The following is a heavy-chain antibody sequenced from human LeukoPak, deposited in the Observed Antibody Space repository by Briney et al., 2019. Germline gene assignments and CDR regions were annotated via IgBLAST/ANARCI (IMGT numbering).Heavy chain of an antibody. CDR3: ARGKWLRTSSDY. CDR1: GYTFTSYG. CDR2: ISVYNGNT. J-gene: IGHJ4*02. V-gene: IGHV1-18*01. D-gene: IGHD5-12*01. Sequence: ASVKVSCKASGYTFTSYGISWVRQAPGQGLAWMGWISVYNGNTNYAQKFQGRCTMTTDTSTGTAYMELRSLRSDDTAVYYCARGKWLRTSSDYWGQGTLVTVSS.